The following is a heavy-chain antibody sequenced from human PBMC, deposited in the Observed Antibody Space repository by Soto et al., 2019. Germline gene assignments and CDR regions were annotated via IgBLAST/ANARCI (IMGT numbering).Heavy chain of an antibody. V-gene: IGHV3-21*01. CDR1: GFTFSTYT. CDR2: ISSGSSYI. Sequence: GGSLRLSCAASGFTFSTYTMNWVRQAPGKGLECISSISSGSSYIYYAGSVKGRFTISRDNAKNSLFLQMNSLRADDTAVYYCARDILSGGAYPDSWGQGTKVTVSS. CDR3: ARDILSGGAYPDS. J-gene: IGHJ5*01. D-gene: IGHD3-10*01.